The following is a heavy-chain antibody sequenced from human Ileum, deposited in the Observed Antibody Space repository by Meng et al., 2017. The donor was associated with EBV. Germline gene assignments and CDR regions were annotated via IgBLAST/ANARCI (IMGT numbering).Heavy chain of an antibody. CDR1: CDSISSDIW. J-gene: IGHJ4*01. D-gene: IGHD1-7*01. CDR3: GRDQGRELINH. Sequence: QVHVQEPGPGRGKPSGTLSLTCPVSCDSISSDIWWSWVRQPPGKGLEWIGEVYHRGDTNYNPSLKSRVDISVDKSKNQFYLSLFSVTAADTAVYYCGRDQGRELINHWGQGTLVTVSS. V-gene: IGHV4-4*02. CDR2: VYHRGDT.